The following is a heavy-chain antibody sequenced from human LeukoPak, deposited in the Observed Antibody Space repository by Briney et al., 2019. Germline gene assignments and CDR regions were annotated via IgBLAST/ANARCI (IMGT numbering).Heavy chain of an antibody. CDR2: IIPMFGTT. CDR3: ARGVARKHYYDSSGYLEYFQH. J-gene: IGHJ1*01. V-gene: IGHV1-69*13. CDR1: GGTFSSYA. D-gene: IGHD3-22*01. Sequence: SVKVSCKASGGTFSSYAITWVRQAPGQGLEWMGGIIPMFGTTNFAQKFQGRVTITADESTSTAYMELSSLRSEDTAVYYCARGVARKHYYDSSGYLEYFQHWGQGTLVTVSS.